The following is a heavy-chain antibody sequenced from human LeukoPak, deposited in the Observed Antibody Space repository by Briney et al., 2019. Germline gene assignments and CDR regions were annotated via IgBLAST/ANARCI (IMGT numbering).Heavy chain of an antibody. CDR3: AELGITMIGGV. J-gene: IGHJ6*04. V-gene: IGHV3-53*01. CDR2: IYSGGST. D-gene: IGHD3-10*02. Sequence: GRSLRLSCAASGFTVSSNYMSWVRQAPGKGLEWVSVIYSGGSTYYADSVKGRFTISRDNAKNSLYLQMNSLRAEDTAVYYCAELGITMIGGVWGKGTTVTISS. CDR1: GFTVSSNY.